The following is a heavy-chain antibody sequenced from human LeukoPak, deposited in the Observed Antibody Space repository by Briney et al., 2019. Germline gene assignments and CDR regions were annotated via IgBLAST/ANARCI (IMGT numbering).Heavy chain of an antibody. CDR2: IYYSGST. CDR3: ARGGYYDYVWGSYRSKPRTPHKTVYDY. V-gene: IGHV4-59*12. Sequence: SETLSLTCTVSGGSISSYYWSWIRQPPGKGLEWIGYIYYSGSTNYNPSLKSRVTISVDTSKNQFSLKLSSVTAADTAVYYCARGGYYDYVWGSYRSKPRTPHKTVYDYWGQGTLVTVSS. J-gene: IGHJ4*02. D-gene: IGHD3-16*02. CDR1: GGSISSYY.